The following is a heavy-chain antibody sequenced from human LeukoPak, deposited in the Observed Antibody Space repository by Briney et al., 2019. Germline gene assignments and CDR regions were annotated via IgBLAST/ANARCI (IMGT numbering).Heavy chain of an antibody. V-gene: IGHV4-34*01. CDR1: GGSFSGYT. J-gene: IGHJ4*02. CDR2: VNDGGRT. Sequence: SETLSLTCSVSGGSFSGYTWNWIRQSPGQGLEWVGEVNDGGRTNYHPSLKSRVTISVDTSKSQFSLMMSSVTAADTAVFFCARSLDFWGNSGNYFDFWGQGVLVTVSS. D-gene: IGHD3-3*01. CDR3: ARSLDFWGNSGNYFDF.